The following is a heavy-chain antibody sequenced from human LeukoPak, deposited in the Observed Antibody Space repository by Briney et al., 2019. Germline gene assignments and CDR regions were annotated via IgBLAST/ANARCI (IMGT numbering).Heavy chain of an antibody. CDR2: IYRSGST. J-gene: IGHJ4*02. D-gene: IGHD5-18*01. CDR1: GYSISSGYY. V-gene: IGHV4-38-2*01. Sequence: SETLSLTCAVSGYSISSGYYWGWIRQPPGKGLEWIGSIYRSGSTYYNPSLKSRVTISVDTSKNQFSLELSSVTAADTAVYYCARCRGYSYGELDYWGQGTLVTVSS. CDR3: ARCRGYSYGELDY.